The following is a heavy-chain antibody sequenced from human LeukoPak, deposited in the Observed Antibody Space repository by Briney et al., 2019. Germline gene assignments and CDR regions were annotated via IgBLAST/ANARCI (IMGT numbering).Heavy chain of an antibody. CDR1: GFTFSDYY. J-gene: IGHJ5*02. CDR3: ARVEWYCSGGSCYGHWFDP. CDR2: ISSSSSYT. D-gene: IGHD2-15*01. Sequence: PGGSLRLSCAASGFTFSDYYMSWIPQAPGKGLEWVSYISSSSSYTNYADSVKGRFTISRDNAKNSLYLQMNCLRAEDTAVYYCARVEWYCSGGSCYGHWFDPLGRGTLVTVSS. V-gene: IGHV3-11*05.